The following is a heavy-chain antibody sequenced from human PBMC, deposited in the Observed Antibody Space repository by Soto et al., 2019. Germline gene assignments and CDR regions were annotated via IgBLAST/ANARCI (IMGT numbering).Heavy chain of an antibody. V-gene: IGHV1-2*02. Sequence: QLHLVQSGAVVKKPGVSVTVSCSASGYPVTAYYMHWVRQAPGRGLEWMGGINPATGAAKYTLTLQGRISITRDTSPRTVFMELGGLTSEDTAVFFCARGGGVGVAGSAAFDMWGQGTLVTVSS. D-gene: IGHD3-3*01. CDR2: INPATGAA. CDR1: GYPVTAYY. J-gene: IGHJ3*02. CDR3: ARGGGVGVAGSAAFDM.